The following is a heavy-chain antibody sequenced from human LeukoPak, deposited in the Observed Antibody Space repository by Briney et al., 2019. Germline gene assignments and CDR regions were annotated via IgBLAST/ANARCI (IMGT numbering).Heavy chain of an antibody. CDR2: IYYSGST. D-gene: IGHD2-2*01. CDR1: GGSISSSSYY. Sequence: SETLSLTCTVSGGSISSSSYYWGWIRQPPGKGLEWIGSIYYSGSTYYNPSLKSRVTISVDTSKNQFSLKLSSVTAADTAVYYCARRGLRVPAAISHWGQGTLVTVSS. V-gene: IGHV4-39*07. J-gene: IGHJ4*02. CDR3: ARRGLRVPAAISH.